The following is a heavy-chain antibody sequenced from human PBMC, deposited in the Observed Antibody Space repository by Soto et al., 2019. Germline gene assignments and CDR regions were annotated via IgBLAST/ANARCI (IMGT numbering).Heavy chain of an antibody. Sequence: EVQLVQSGAEVKKPGESLRISCNGSGYSFTSYWISWVRQMPGKGLEWMGRIDPSDSYPKYSPSFQGHVTISADKSISTAYLQWSSLKASDTAMYYCASNKNWNYCCGMDVWGQGTTVTVSS. J-gene: IGHJ6*02. CDR2: IDPSDSYP. D-gene: IGHD1-1*01. CDR3: ASNKNWNYCCGMDV. V-gene: IGHV5-10-1*03. CDR1: GYSFTSYW.